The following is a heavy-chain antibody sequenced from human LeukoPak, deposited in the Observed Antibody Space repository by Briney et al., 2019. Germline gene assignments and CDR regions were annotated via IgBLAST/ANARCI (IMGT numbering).Heavy chain of an antibody. Sequence: SVKVSCKASGGTFSSYAISWVRQAPGQGLEWMGGIIPIFGTANCAQKFQGRVTITADESTSTAYMELSSLRSEDTAVYYCARGLYDCSSTSCYSQAYYYYGMDVWGQGTTVTVSS. J-gene: IGHJ6*02. D-gene: IGHD2-2*01. CDR1: GGTFSSYA. CDR2: IIPIFGTA. V-gene: IGHV1-69*13. CDR3: ARGLYDCSSTSCYSQAYYYYGMDV.